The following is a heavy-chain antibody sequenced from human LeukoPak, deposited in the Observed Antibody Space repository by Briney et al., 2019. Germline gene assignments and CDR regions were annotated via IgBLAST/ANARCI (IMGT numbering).Heavy chain of an antibody. D-gene: IGHD1-26*01. J-gene: IGHJ6*03. CDR1: GYTFTDYF. V-gene: IGHV1-2*02. CDR3: ARGGLPAFYYYMDV. CDR2: INPHSGGT. Sequence: ASVKVSCKASGYTFTDYFMHWVRQAPGQGLEWMGWINPHSGGTNYAQKFQGRVTMTRDTSISTAYVELNRLRSDDTAVYYCARGGLPAFYYYMDVWGKGTTVTVSS.